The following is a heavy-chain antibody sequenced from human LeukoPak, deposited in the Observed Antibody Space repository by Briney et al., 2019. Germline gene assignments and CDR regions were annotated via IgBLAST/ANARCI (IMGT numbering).Heavy chain of an antibody. CDR3: ARVQVLRNWFDP. CDR2: IYYSGST. J-gene: IGHJ5*02. Sequence: SETLSLTCTVSGGSISSYYWSWLRQPPGKGLEWIGYIYYSGSTNYNPSLKSRVTISVDTSKNQFSLKLSSVTAADTAVYYCARVQVLRNWFDPWGQGTLVTVSS. V-gene: IGHV4-59*01. CDR1: GGSISSYY.